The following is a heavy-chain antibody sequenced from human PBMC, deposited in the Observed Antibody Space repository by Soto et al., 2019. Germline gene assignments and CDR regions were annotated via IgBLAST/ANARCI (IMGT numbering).Heavy chain of an antibody. CDR3: AKDGLEYSSSSGAFDI. V-gene: IGHV3-23*01. Sequence: GGSLRLSCAASGFTFSSYAMSWVRQAPGKGLEWVSAISGSGGSTYYADSVKGRFTISRDNSKNTLYLQMNSLRAEDTAVYYCAKDGLEYSSSSGAFDIWGQGTMVTVSS. CDR1: GFTFSSYA. CDR2: ISGSGGST. J-gene: IGHJ3*02. D-gene: IGHD6-6*01.